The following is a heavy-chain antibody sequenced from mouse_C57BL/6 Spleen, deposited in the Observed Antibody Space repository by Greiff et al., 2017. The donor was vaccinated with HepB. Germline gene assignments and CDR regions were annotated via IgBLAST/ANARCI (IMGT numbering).Heavy chain of an antibody. CDR1: GYTFTDYY. Sequence: VQLKESGPVLVKPGASVKMSCKASGYTFTDYYMNWVKQSHGKSLEWIGVINPYNGGTSYNQKFKGKATLTVDKSSSTAYMELNSLTSEDSAVYYCARSGGTAWYFDVWGTGTTVTVSS. V-gene: IGHV1-19*01. CDR3: ARSGGTAWYFDV. J-gene: IGHJ1*03. CDR2: INPYNGGT. D-gene: IGHD2-14*01.